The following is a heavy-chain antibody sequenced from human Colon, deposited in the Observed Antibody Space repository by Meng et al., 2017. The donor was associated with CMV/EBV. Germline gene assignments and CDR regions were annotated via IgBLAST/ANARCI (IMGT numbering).Heavy chain of an antibody. Sequence: GESLKISCAASGFNFRCSAMSWVRQAPGKGLEWVAGISGGGTSTYYADSVKGRFTISRDTPKNTLFLQLNSLRAEDTAVYYCARGVIAVGQSHYFDHWGQGTLVTVSS. CDR3: ARGVIAVGQSHYFDH. CDR1: GFNFRCSA. J-gene: IGHJ4*02. V-gene: IGHV3-23*01. CDR2: ISGGGTST. D-gene: IGHD6-19*01.